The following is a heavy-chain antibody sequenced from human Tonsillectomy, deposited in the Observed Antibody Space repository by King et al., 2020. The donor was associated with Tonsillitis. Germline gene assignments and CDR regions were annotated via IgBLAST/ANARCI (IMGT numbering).Heavy chain of an antibody. V-gene: IGHV3-23*04. D-gene: IGHD5-24*01. CDR3: AKEVAHGNPFDY. CDR2: LSGSGEST. Sequence: VQLVESGGGLVQPGGSLRLSCAASVFTFSNYGMVGVRQAPGKGLEWVSALSGSGESTFYADSVRGRFTISRDNSKDMLYLQMNSLGAEDSYVYYCAKEVAHGNPFDYWGQGTLVTVSS. J-gene: IGHJ4*02. CDR1: VFTFSNYG.